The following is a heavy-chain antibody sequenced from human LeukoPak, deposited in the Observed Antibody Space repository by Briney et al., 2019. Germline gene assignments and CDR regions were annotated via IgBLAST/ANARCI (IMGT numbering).Heavy chain of an antibody. CDR3: AKVTGRVATGPFDY. CDR2: IRYDGSIE. D-gene: IGHD1-14*01. V-gene: IGHV3-30*02. J-gene: IGHJ4*02. Sequence: GGSLRLSCAASGFTFSTDGMHWVRQAPGKGLEWVAFIRYDGSIEYYADSVKGRFTISRDNSKNTLYLQMNSLRVEDTAVYYCAKVTGRVATGPFDYWGQGTLVTVSS. CDR1: GFTFSTDG.